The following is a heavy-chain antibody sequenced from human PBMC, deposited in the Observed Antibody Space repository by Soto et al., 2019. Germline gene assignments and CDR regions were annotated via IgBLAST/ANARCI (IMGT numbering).Heavy chain of an antibody. CDR1: GGIFGSHG. V-gene: IGHV1-69*01. Sequence: QVQLIQSEAEVKKPGSSVRVSCTASGGIFGSHGFSWVRQAPGQRLEWVGGFIPIFRTLTYTEKFQARVRIAADESTNTVYLDLSSLTSEDTAVYYCVRDRRIYYSDAHDEFVASDYEVWGKGTRVSVSS. J-gene: IGHJ3*01. D-gene: IGHD3-22*01. CDR3: VRDRRIYYSDAHDEFVASDYEV. CDR2: FIPIFRTL.